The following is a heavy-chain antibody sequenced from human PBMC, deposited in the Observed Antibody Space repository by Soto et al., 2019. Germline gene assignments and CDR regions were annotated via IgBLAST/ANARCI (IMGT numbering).Heavy chain of an antibody. V-gene: IGHV1-2*02. J-gene: IGHJ3*02. CDR2: INPSSGGT. Sequence: GASVKVSCKASGYTFTGYYMHWVRQAPGQGLEWMGWINPSSGGTNYAQKFQGRVTMTRDTSISTAYMELSRLRSDDTAVYYCARVGTTGTTAAFDIWGQGTMVTVSS. D-gene: IGHD1-1*01. CDR3: ARVGTTGTTAAFDI. CDR1: GYTFTGYY.